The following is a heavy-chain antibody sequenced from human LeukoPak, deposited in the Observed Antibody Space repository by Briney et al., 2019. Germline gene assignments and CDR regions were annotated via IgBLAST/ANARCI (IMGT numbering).Heavy chain of an antibody. CDR3: ARDPLGRDGYNSDI. CDR2: ISSSSSYI. CDR1: GFTFSSYS. V-gene: IGHV3-21*01. D-gene: IGHD5-24*01. J-gene: IGHJ3*02. Sequence: GGSLRLSCAAFGFTFSSYSMNWVRQAPGKGLEWVSSISSSSSYIYYADSVKGRFTISRDNAKNSLYLQMNSLRAEDTAVYYCARDPLGRDGYNSDIWGQGTMVTVSS.